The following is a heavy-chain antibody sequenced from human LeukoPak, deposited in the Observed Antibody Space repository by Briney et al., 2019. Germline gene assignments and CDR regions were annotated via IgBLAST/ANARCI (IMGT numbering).Heavy chain of an antibody. Sequence: SETPSLTCSVSGGSMSGYYWSWNRQPPGKGLEWIGSIHYNGGTDYNPSLKTRVTISLDTSRSQFSLKLGSVTAADTAVYYCARGRVPGYWGQGALVTVSS. V-gene: IGHV4-59*01. CDR1: GGSMSGYY. J-gene: IGHJ4*02. CDR3: ARGRVPGY. D-gene: IGHD3-9*01. CDR2: IHYNGGT.